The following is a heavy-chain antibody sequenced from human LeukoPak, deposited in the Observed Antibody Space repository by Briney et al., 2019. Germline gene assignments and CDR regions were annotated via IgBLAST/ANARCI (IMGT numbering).Heavy chain of an antibody. J-gene: IGHJ4*02. Sequence: SETLSLTCAVSGYSISSGYYWGWIRQPPGKGLEWIGSIYHSGSTYYNPSLKSRVTISVDTSKNQFSLKLSSVTAADTAVYYCARHTYYCDSSGLYYFDYWGQGTLVTVSS. V-gene: IGHV4-38-2*01. CDR3: ARHTYYCDSSGLYYFDY. D-gene: IGHD3-22*01. CDR1: GYSISSGYY. CDR2: IYHSGST.